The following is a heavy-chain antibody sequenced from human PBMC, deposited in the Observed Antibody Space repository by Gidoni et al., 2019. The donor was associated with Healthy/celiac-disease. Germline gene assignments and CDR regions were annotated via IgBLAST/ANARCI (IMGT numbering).Heavy chain of an antibody. CDR3: AKDHISMVRGVIGVDY. D-gene: IGHD3-10*01. V-gene: IGHV3-30*18. Sequence: QVQLVESGVCVVQPGRSLRLSCAASGFTFRSSGMHWVRQAPGKGLAWVAVISYDGRNKYYADSVKGRFTISRDNSKNTLYLQMNSLRAEDTAVYYCAKDHISMVRGVIGVDYWGQGTLVTVSS. CDR2: ISYDGRNK. CDR1: GFTFRSSG. J-gene: IGHJ4*02.